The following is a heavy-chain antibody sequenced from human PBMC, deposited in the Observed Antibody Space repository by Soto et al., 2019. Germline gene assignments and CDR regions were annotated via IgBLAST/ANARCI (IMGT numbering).Heavy chain of an antibody. CDR1: GFTFSDYY. Sequence: QVQLVESGGGLVKPGGSLRLSCAASGFTFSDYYMSWIRQAPGKGLEWVSYITSSSSYTNYADSVKGRFTISRDNAKNALYLQMNILIAEDTAVYYGIRGVRYAFDIWGQGTMVTVSS. V-gene: IGHV3-11*05. CDR3: IRGVRYAFDI. CDR2: ITSSSSYT. D-gene: IGHD3-10*01. J-gene: IGHJ3*02.